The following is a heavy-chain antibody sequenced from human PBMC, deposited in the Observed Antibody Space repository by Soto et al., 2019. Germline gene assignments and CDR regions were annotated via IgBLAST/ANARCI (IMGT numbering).Heavy chain of an antibody. CDR3: ETVVLVYYDSSGYFY. D-gene: IGHD3-22*01. V-gene: IGHV1-24*01. CDR2: FDPEDGET. CDR1: GYTLTELS. J-gene: IGHJ4*02. Sequence: ASVKVSCKVSGYTLTELSMHWVRQAPGKGLEWMGGFDPEDGETIYAQKFQGRVTMTEDTPTDTAYMELSSLRSEDTAVYYCETVVLVYYDSSGYFYWGQGTLVTVSS.